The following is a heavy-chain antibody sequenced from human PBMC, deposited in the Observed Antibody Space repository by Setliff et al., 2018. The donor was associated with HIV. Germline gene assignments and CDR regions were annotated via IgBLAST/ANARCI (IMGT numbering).Heavy chain of an antibody. CDR2: INWNGGST. CDR3: ARRGDGYKSKIAFDI. CDR1: GFTFDDYG. V-gene: IGHV3-20*04. Sequence: GGSLRLSCAASGFTFDDYGMSWVRHAPGKGLEWVSGINWNGGSTGYADSVKGRFTISRDNAKNSLYLQMNSLRAEDTALYYCARRGDGYKSKIAFDIWGQGTMVTVSS. J-gene: IGHJ3*02. D-gene: IGHD5-12*01.